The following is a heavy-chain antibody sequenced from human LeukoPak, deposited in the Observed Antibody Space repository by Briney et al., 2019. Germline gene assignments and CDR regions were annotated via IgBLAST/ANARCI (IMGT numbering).Heavy chain of an antibody. CDR1: RYTFTSYD. CDR3: ARGSPGITGTRRGDNWFDP. CDR2: MNPNSGNT. V-gene: IGHV1-8*01. Sequence: ASVKVSCKASRYTFTSYDINWVRQATGQGLEWMGWMNPNSGNTGYAQKFQGRVTMTRNTSISTAYMELSSLRSEDTAVYYSARGSPGITGTRRGDNWFDPWGQGTLVTVSS. J-gene: IGHJ5*02. D-gene: IGHD1-7*01.